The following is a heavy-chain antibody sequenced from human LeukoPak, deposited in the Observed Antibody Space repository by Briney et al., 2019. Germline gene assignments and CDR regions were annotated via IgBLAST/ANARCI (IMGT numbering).Heavy chain of an antibody. J-gene: IGHJ4*02. CDR3: ARGDRAAAATFDY. D-gene: IGHD6-13*01. CDR1: CFTFSSYG. V-gene: IGHV1-18*01. Sequence: GSVKGSCKAFCFTFSSYGISRGGQAPGQRVEWMGWISAYDGNTNYAQKLQGRVTMTTDTSTSTAYMELRSLRSDDTAVYYCARGDRAAAATFDYWGQGTLVTVSS. CDR2: ISAYDGNT.